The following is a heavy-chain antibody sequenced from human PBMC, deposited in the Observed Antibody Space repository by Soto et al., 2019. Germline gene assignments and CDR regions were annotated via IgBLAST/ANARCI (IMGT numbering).Heavy chain of an antibody. CDR1: GGTFSSYA. CDR2: IIPIFGTA. Sequence: QVQLVQSGAEVKKPGSSVKVSCKASGGTFSSYAISWVRQAPGQGLEWMGGIIPIFGTANYAQKFQGRVTITADXXTXTXXMELSSLRSEDTAVYYCAAGGDYYDSSGYYSHFDYWGQGTLVTVSS. J-gene: IGHJ4*02. V-gene: IGHV1-69*12. D-gene: IGHD3-22*01. CDR3: AAGGDYYDSSGYYSHFDY.